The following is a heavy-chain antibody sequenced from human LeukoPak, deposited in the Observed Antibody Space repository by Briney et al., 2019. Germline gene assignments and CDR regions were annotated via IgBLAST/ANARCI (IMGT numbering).Heavy chain of an antibody. CDR2: INPSGGST. J-gene: IGHJ6*03. V-gene: IGHV1-46*01. D-gene: IGHD3-10*01. Sequence: ASVKVSCKASGYTFTSYYMHWVRQAPGQGLEWMGIINPSGGSTSYAQKFQGRVTMTRDMSTSTVYMELSSLRSEDTAVYYCARDRELLWFGELPGFWRGYHYYYMDVWGKGTTVTVSS. CDR1: GYTFTSYY. CDR3: ARDRELLWFGELPGFWRGYHYYYMDV.